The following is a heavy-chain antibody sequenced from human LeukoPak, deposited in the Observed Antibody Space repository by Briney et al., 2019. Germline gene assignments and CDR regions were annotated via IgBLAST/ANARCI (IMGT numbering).Heavy chain of an antibody. J-gene: IGHJ4*02. D-gene: IGHD4-17*01. CDR1: GFTFSSNY. CDR2: IYSGGST. V-gene: IGHV3-53*01. Sequence: GGSLRLSCAASGFTFSSNYISWVRQAPGKGLQWVSVIYSGGSTYYADSVKGRFTVSRDNSKNKVSLQMSSLRAEDTAVYYCATSLTTVTTLDYWGQGTLVTVSS. CDR3: ATSLTTVTTLDY.